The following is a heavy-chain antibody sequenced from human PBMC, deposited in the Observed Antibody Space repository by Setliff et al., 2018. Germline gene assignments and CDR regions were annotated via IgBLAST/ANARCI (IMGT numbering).Heavy chain of an antibody. Sequence: RASVKVSCKASGGTFSSYAISWVRQAPGQGLEWMGGIIPILGIANYAQKFQGRVTITADKSTSTAYMELSSLRSEDTAVYYCAREGIAVAGFDYWGQGTLVTVSS. J-gene: IGHJ4*02. D-gene: IGHD6-19*01. CDR2: IIPILGIA. CDR3: AREGIAVAGFDY. V-gene: IGHV1-69*10. CDR1: GGTFSSYA.